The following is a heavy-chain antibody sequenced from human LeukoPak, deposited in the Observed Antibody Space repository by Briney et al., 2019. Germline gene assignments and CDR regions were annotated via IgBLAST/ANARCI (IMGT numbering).Heavy chain of an antibody. D-gene: IGHD6-19*01. CDR3: AKGGAVPWTGLDY. CDR2: ISASTDST. V-gene: IGHV3-23*01. J-gene: IGHJ4*02. CDR1: GFTIRSYA. Sequence: GGSLRLSCAVSGFTIRSYAMNWVRQAPGKGLEWVSTISASTDSTYYTDSVKGRVTISRDNFGNMLHRKINSPRAEDTAVYYCAKGGAVPWTGLDYWGQGPRVPVS.